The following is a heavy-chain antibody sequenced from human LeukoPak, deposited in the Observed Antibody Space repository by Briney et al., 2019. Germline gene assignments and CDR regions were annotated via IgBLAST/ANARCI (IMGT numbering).Heavy chain of an antibody. CDR2: INHSGST. J-gene: IGHJ4*02. CDR1: GGSFSGYY. D-gene: IGHD6-19*01. CDR3: ARLHDSIGWYC. Sequence: PSETLSLTCAVYGGSFSGYYWSWIRQPPGKGLEWIGEINHSGSTNYNPSLKSRVTISVDTSKNQFSLKLSSVTAADTAVYYCARLHDSIGWYCWGQGTLVTVSS. V-gene: IGHV4-34*01.